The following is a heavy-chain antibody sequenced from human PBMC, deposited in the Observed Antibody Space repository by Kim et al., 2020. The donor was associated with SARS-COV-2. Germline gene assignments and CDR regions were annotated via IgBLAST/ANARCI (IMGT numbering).Heavy chain of an antibody. D-gene: IGHD5-18*01. Sequence: SETLSLTCTVSGGSISSYYWSWIRQPPGKGLEWIGYIYYSGSTNYNPSLKSRVTISVDTSKNQFSLKLSSVTAADTAVYYCAREDLSDGYHGAFDIWGQGTMVTVSS. V-gene: IGHV4-59*01. CDR2: IYYSGST. CDR1: GGSISSYY. J-gene: IGHJ3*02. CDR3: AREDLSDGYHGAFDI.